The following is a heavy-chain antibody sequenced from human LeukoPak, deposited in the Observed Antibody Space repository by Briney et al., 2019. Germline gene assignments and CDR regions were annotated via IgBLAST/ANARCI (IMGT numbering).Heavy chain of an antibody. CDR3: ARGVGYYGSGTIFPY. J-gene: IGHJ4*02. D-gene: IGHD3-10*01. Sequence: PSETLSLTCAVYGGSFSGYYWSWIRQPPGKGLEWIGEINHSGSTNYNPSLKSRVTISVDTSKNQFSLKLSSVTAADTAVYYCARGVGYYGSGTIFPYWGQGTLVTVSS. CDR2: INHSGST. V-gene: IGHV4-34*01. CDR1: GGSFSGYY.